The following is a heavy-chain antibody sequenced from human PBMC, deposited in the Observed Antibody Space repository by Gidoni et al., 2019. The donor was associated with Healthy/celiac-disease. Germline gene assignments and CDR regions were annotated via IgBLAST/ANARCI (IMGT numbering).Heavy chain of an antibody. Sequence: QLQLQESGPGLVKPSQTLSLPCTFSVGSISSGSYDWSWIRQPAGKGLEGIGRIYTSGSTNYNPSLKSRVTISGDTSKNQFSLKLSSVTAADTAVYYCARANSNYVWFDPWGQGTLVTVSS. CDR1: VGSISSGSYD. CDR2: IYTSGST. V-gene: IGHV4-61*02. D-gene: IGHD4-4*01. CDR3: ARANSNYVWFDP. J-gene: IGHJ5*02.